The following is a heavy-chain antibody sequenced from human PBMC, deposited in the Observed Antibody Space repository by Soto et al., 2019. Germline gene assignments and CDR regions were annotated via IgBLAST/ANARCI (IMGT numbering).Heavy chain of an antibody. CDR3: ARQDIVVVPPAMGGAYYFYYGMNV. V-gene: IGHV5-51*01. CDR1: GYSFTSYW. CDR2: IYPGDSDT. Sequence: GESLKISCKGSGYSFTSYWIGWVRQMPGKGLEWMGIIYPGDSDTRYSPSFQGQVTISADKSISTAHLQWSSLKASDTAMYYCARQDIVVVPPAMGGAYYFYYGMNVRRQGTTVTVSS. D-gene: IGHD2-2*01. J-gene: IGHJ6*02.